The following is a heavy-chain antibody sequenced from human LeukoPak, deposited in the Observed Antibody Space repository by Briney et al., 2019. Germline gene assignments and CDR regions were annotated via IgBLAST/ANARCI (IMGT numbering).Heavy chain of an antibody. Sequence: GSLRLSCAASGFTFSNYAMSWVRQPPGKGLEWIGEIYHSGSTNYNPSLKSRVTISVDKSKNQFSLKLSSVTAADTAVYYCASPGEYSYINWGQGTLVTVSS. J-gene: IGHJ4*02. D-gene: IGHD6-6*01. CDR2: IYHSGST. CDR1: GFTFSNYAM. V-gene: IGHV4-4*02. CDR3: ASPGEYSYIN.